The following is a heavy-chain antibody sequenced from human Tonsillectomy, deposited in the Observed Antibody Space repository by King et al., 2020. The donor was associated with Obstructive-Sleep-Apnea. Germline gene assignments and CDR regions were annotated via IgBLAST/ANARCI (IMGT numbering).Heavy chain of an antibody. Sequence: VQLQESGPGLVKPSETLSLTCTVSGGSISSYYWSWIRQPPGKGLEWIGYIYYSGSTNYNPSLKSRVTISVDPSKNQFSLKLSSVTAADTAVYYCARQIGYCSGGSCSHFDYWGQGTLVTVSS. CDR2: IYYSGST. D-gene: IGHD2-15*01. J-gene: IGHJ4*02. CDR3: ARQIGYCSGGSCSHFDY. CDR1: GGSISSYY. V-gene: IGHV4-59*08.